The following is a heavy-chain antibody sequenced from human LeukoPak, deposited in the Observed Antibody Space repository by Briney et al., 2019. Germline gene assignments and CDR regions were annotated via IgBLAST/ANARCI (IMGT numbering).Heavy chain of an antibody. V-gene: IGHV1-8*03. J-gene: IGHJ6*03. CDR2: LNPNSGNT. CDR1: GYTFTSYD. Sequence: ASVKVSCKASGYTFTSYDINWVRQATGQGLEWMGWLNPNSGNTGYAQKFQGRVTISRNTSINTAYMELSSLRSEDTAVYYCARHSSSSRYYYMDVWGKGTTVTISS. CDR3: ARHSSSSRYYYMDV. D-gene: IGHD6-13*01.